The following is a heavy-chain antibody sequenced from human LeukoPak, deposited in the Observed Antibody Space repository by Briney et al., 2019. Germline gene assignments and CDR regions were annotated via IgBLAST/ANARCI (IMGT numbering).Heavy chain of an antibody. CDR3: ARDASPFDY. Sequence: ASVKVSCKASGYTFIGYYIHWVRQAPGQGLEWMGWINPNSGGTNYAQRFQGRVTMTRDTSISTAYMELSGLRSDDTAVCYCARDASPFDYWGQGTLVTVSS. V-gene: IGHV1-2*02. J-gene: IGHJ4*02. CDR2: INPNSGGT. CDR1: GYTFIGYY.